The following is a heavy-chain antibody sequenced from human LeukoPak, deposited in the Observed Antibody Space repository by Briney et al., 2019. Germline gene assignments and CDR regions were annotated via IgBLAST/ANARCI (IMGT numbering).Heavy chain of an antibody. CDR3: VKGSKAVLITRDHYMDV. V-gene: IGHV1-69*13. CDR2: IIPIFGSS. J-gene: IGHJ6*03. CDR1: GGTFNNYA. Sequence: GASVKVSCKASGGTFNNYAINWVRQAPGQGLEWMGGIIPIFGSSNYAQKFQGRVTITADESTTTAYMELSSLGPEDTAVYYCVKGSKAVLITRDHYMDVWGKGTTVTISS. D-gene: IGHD3-22*01.